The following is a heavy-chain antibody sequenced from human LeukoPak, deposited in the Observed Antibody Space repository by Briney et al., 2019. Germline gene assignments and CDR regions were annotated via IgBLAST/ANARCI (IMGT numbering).Heavy chain of an antibody. CDR3: AKRRAVAGQYYFDY. CDR2: IYPGDSAT. D-gene: IGHD6-19*01. CDR1: GYSFTSYW. J-gene: IGHJ4*02. V-gene: IGHV5-51*01. Sequence: GESLKTSCEGSGYSFTSYWIGWVRQMPGKGLEWMGLIYPGDSATRYSPSFQGLVTISVDKSITTAYLQWSSLKASDTAMYYCAKRRAVAGQYYFDYWGQGTLVTVSS.